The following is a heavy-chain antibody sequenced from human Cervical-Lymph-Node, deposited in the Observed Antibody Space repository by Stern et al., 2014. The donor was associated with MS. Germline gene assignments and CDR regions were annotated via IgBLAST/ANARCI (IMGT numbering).Heavy chain of an antibody. Sequence: VQLVQSGAEVTQPGSSVKVSCKASGGTFSKFPSSWVRQAPGQGLEWMGGMFPVFGTPTYAQEFRGRVTITADVSTSTVYMELSSLRSDDTAVYYCALSSETSDRWYSLGYDLWGQGTLVTVSS. CDR2: MFPVFGTP. CDR1: GGTFSKFP. J-gene: IGHJ5*02. CDR3: ALSSETSDRWYSLGYDL. V-gene: IGHV1-69*01. D-gene: IGHD6-13*01.